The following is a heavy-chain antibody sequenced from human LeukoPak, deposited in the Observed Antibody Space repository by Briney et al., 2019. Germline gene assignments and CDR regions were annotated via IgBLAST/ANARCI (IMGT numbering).Heavy chain of an antibody. V-gene: IGHV4-34*01. CDR3: ARAVSSGWYNWFDP. CDR2: INHSGST. Sequence: SETLSLTCAVYGGSFSGYYWSWIRQPPGKGLEWIGEINHSGSTNYNPSLKSRVTISVDTSKNQFSLKLSSVTAADTAVYYCARAVSSGWYNWFDPWGQGTLVTVSS. D-gene: IGHD6-13*01. CDR1: GGSFSGYY. J-gene: IGHJ5*02.